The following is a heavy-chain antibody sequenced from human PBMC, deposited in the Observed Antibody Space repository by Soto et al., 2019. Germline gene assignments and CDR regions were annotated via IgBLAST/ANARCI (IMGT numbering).Heavy chain of an antibody. V-gene: IGHV4-39*01. Sequence: SETLSLTCTVSGGSISSSSYYWGWIRQPPGKGLEWIGSIYYSGSTYYNPSLKSRVTISVDTSKNQFSLKLSSVTAADTAVYYCARHEGGPELGTFDYWGQGTLVTVSS. CDR1: GGSISSSSYY. J-gene: IGHJ4*02. CDR3: ARHEGGPELGTFDY. D-gene: IGHD7-27*01. CDR2: IYYSGST.